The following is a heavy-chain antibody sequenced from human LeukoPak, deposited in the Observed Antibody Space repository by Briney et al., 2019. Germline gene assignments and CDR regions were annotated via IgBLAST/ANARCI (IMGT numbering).Heavy chain of an antibody. D-gene: IGHD6-19*01. Sequence: NSSETLSLTCAVYGGSFSGYYWSWIRQPPGKGLEWIGEINHSESTNYNPSLKSRVTISVDTSKNQFSLKLSSVTAADTAVYYCARDTYSSGWYRFKYFQHWGQGTLVTVSS. V-gene: IGHV4-34*01. CDR3: ARDTYSSGWYRFKYFQH. CDR1: GGSFSGYY. CDR2: INHSEST. J-gene: IGHJ1*01.